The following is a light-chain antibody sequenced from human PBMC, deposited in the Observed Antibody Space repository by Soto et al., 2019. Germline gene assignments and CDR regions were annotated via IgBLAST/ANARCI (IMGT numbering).Light chain of an antibody. CDR2: FGS. V-gene: IGKV2-28*01. CDR3: MQAQQTPPT. CDR1: HSLLQSNGYNY. J-gene: IGKJ1*01. Sequence: DIVMTQSPLSLPVTPGEPASISFSSSHSLLQSNGYNYLDWYLQKPGQSPQLLIYFGSYRASGVPDRFSGSGSGTDFTLKIRRVEAEDVGVYYCMQAQQTPPTFGQGTKVEIK.